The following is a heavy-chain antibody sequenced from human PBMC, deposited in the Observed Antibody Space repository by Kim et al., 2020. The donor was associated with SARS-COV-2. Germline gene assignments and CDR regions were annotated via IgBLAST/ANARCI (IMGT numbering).Heavy chain of an antibody. CDR3: VAGSTGAHFDH. J-gene: IGHJ4*02. V-gene: IGHV3-43*01. D-gene: IGHD2-8*02. CDR1: GFNFGDHT. Sequence: GGSLRLSCVASGFNFGDHTMHWVRQFPGNGLEWVSLISWGGDGTNYADSVKGRFTISRDNSKNSMYLHMNSLTIEDSAFYYCVAGSTGAHFDHWCQGNLV. CDR2: ISWGGDGT.